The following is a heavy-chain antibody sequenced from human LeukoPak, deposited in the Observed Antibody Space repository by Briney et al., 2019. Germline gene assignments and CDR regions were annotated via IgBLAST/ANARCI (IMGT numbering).Heavy chain of an antibody. CDR2: INHSGST. V-gene: IGHV4-34*01. CDR1: GGSFSGYY. Sequence: PSETLSLTCAVYGGSFSGYYWSWIRQPPGKGLEWIGEINHSGSTNYNPSLKSRGTISVDPSKNQFSLKLSSVTAADTAVYYCASDVTGTLTYDYWGQGTLVTVSS. CDR3: ASDVTGTLTYDY. D-gene: IGHD1-20*01. J-gene: IGHJ4*02.